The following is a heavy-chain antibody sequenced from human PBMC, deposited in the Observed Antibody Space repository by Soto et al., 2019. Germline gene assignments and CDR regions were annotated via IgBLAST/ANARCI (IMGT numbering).Heavy chain of an antibody. J-gene: IGHJ4*02. CDR2: IGGSGGST. V-gene: IGHV3-23*01. CDR1: GFTFSSYA. D-gene: IGHD4-17*01. Sequence: EVQLLESGGGLVQPGGSLRLSCAASGFTFSSYAMSWVRQSPGKGLEWVSAIGGSGGSTYYADSVKGRFTISRDNSKNTLYLQMNSLRAEDTAVYYCAKELTVTTVGDYWGQGTLVTVSS. CDR3: AKELTVTTVGDY.